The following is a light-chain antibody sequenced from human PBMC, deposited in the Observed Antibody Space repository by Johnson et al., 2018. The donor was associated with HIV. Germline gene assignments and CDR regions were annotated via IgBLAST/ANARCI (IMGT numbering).Light chain of an antibody. J-gene: IGLJ1*01. CDR3: GTCDSSLTSYV. CDR2: ENN. V-gene: IGLV1-51*02. Sequence: QDVLTQPPSVSAAPGQKVTISCSGTSSKIGVNDVSWYQQHLGTVPQLLISENNKRPSGIPGRFSGSKSGPSATLGITGLQTGDEADYYCGTCDSSLTSYVFGAGTKVTVL. CDR1: SSKIGVND.